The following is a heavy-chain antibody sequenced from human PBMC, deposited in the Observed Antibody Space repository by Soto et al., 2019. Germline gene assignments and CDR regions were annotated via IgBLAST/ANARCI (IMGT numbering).Heavy chain of an antibody. CDR2: INAGIGNT. D-gene: IGHD3-22*01. J-gene: IGHJ1*01. V-gene: IGHV1-3*01. Sequence: GXSXKVSFKASGYTXTSYARDLVRQAPGQSLEWMGWINAGIGNTKYSQKFQGIVTITRDTSAITAYMELVILRSEDTAVYYCARGNYYDSSGYYQHWGQGTLGTVSS. CDR3: ARGNYYDSSGYYQH. CDR1: GYTXTSYA.